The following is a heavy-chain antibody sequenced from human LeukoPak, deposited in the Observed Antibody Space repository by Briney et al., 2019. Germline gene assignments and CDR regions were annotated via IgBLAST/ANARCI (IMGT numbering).Heavy chain of an antibody. CDR1: GFTLSSNW. Sequence: GGSLRLSCAASGFTLSSNWMHWARQAPGKGLVWVSRINEDGSTTNYADSVKGRSTIFRDNAKNTLYLQMNSLRAEDTAVYYCVRDLGGRSGHWGQGTLVTVSS. CDR3: VRDLGGRSGH. J-gene: IGHJ4*02. V-gene: IGHV3-74*01. D-gene: IGHD1-26*01. CDR2: INEDGSTT.